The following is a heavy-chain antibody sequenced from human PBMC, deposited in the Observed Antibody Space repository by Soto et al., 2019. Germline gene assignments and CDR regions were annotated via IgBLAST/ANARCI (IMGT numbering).Heavy chain of an antibody. J-gene: IGHJ4*02. Sequence: ASVKVSCKASGYTLTSYGISWVRQAPGQGLEWMGWISAYNGNTNYAQKLQGRVTMTTDTSTSTAYMELRSLRSDDTAVYYCARDQDIAAAGEDFDYWGQGTLVTVSS. CDR3: ARDQDIAAAGEDFDY. CDR2: ISAYNGNT. CDR1: GYTLTSYG. V-gene: IGHV1-18*01. D-gene: IGHD6-13*01.